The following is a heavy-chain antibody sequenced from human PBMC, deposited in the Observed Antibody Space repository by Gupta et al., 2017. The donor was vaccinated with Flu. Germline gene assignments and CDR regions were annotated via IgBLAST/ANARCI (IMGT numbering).Heavy chain of an antibody. CDR2: ISGSGGST. CDR3: AKGRITYYYDSSGQQLPRYWYFDL. V-gene: IGHV3-23*01. D-gene: IGHD3-22*01. Sequence: EVQLLESGGGLVQPGGSLRLSCAASGFTFSSYAMSWVRQAPGKGLEWVSAISGSGGSTYYADSVKGRFTISRDNAKNTLYLQMNSLRAEDTAVYYCAKGRITYYYDSSGQQLPRYWYFDLWGRGTLVTVSS. J-gene: IGHJ2*01. CDR1: GFTFSSYA.